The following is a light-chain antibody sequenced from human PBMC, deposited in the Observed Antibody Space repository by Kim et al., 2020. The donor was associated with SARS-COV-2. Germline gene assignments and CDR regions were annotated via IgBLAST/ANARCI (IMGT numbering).Light chain of an antibody. CDR2: AAS. CDR1: QDISAS. J-gene: IGKJ4*01. V-gene: IGKV1-16*01. Sequence: DIQVTQSPSSLSASVGDRVTITCRAGQDISASLAWFQQKPGKAPKPLIFAASTTQSGVPSRFSGSGSGTDFTLTISSLQPEDVATYYCQQYKTYPLTFGGGTKLEI. CDR3: QQYKTYPLT.